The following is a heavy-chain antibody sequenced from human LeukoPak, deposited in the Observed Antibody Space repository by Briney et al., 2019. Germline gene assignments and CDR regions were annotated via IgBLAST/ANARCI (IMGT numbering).Heavy chain of an antibody. CDR1: GYTFTNYG. Sequence: ASVKVSCKASGYTFTNYGITWVRQAPGQGLEWMGWISAYNGNTNYAQKLQGRVTMTTDTSTSTAYMELRSLRSDDTAVFYCARDHFYCSSTTCYGETIDYWGQGTLVTVS. D-gene: IGHD2-2*01. J-gene: IGHJ4*02. CDR3: ARDHFYCSSTTCYGETIDY. CDR2: ISAYNGNT. V-gene: IGHV1-18*01.